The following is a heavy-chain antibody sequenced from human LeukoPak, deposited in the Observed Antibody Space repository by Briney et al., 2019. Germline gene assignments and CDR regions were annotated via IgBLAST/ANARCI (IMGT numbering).Heavy chain of an antibody. CDR3: ARGRSYYGFDY. CDR2: IYHSGST. D-gene: IGHD1-26*01. V-gene: IGHV4-4*02. J-gene: IGHJ4*02. CDR1: GGSISSSNW. Sequence: SGTLSLTCAVSGGSISSSNWWSWVRQPPGKGLEWIGEIYHSGSTNYNPSLKSRVTISVDTSKNQFSLKLSSVTAADTAVYYCARGRSYYGFDYWGQGTLVTASS.